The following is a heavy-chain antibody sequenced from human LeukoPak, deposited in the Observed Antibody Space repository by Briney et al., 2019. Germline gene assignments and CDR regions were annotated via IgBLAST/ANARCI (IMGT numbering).Heavy chain of an antibody. CDR3: ARHDSSGYNFLGY. CDR2: IYYSGNT. V-gene: IGHV4-59*08. Sequence: ASETLSLTCTVSGGSISSYYWSWIRQPPGKGLEWIGYIYYSGNTNSNPSLKSRVTISVDTSKNQFSLKLTSVTAADTAVYYCARHDSSGYNFLGYWGQGTLVTVSS. CDR1: GGSISSYY. J-gene: IGHJ4*02. D-gene: IGHD3-22*01.